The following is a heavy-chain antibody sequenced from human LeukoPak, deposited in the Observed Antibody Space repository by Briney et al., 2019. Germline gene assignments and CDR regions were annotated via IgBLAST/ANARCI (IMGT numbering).Heavy chain of an antibody. Sequence: GGSLRLSCAASGFTFSSYAMSWVRQAPGKGLEWVSAISGSGGSTYYADSVKGRFTISRDNSKNTLYLQMNSLRAEDTAVYYCARDGETPGSGSYSSADYWGQGTLVTVSS. V-gene: IGHV3-23*01. CDR3: ARDGETPGSGSYSSADY. CDR2: ISGSGGST. CDR1: GFTFSSYA. J-gene: IGHJ4*02. D-gene: IGHD3-10*01.